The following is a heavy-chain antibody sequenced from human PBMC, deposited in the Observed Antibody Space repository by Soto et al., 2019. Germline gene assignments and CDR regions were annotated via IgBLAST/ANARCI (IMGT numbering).Heavy chain of an antibody. D-gene: IGHD2-2*01. CDR3: ARDVRSSTSRGGFDP. Sequence: SETLSLTCTVSGGSISSYYWSWIRQPPGKGLEWIGYIYYSGSTNYNPSLKSRVTISVDTSKNQFSLKLSSVTAADTAVYYCARDVRSSTSRGGFDPWGQGTLVTVSS. V-gene: IGHV4-59*01. CDR2: IYYSGST. CDR1: GGSISSYY. J-gene: IGHJ5*02.